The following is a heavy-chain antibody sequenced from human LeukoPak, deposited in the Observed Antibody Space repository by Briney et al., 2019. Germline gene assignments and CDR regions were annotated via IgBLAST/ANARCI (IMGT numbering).Heavy chain of an antibody. Sequence: EASVKVSCTASGGTFSSYAISWVRQAPGQGLEWMGRIIPILGIANYAQKFQGRVTITADKSTSTAYMELSSLRSEDTAVYYCARDRMKYSSGWYVDYWGQGTLVTVSS. CDR2: IIPILGIA. J-gene: IGHJ4*02. CDR3: ARDRMKYSSGWYVDY. D-gene: IGHD6-19*01. V-gene: IGHV1-69*04. CDR1: GGTFSSYA.